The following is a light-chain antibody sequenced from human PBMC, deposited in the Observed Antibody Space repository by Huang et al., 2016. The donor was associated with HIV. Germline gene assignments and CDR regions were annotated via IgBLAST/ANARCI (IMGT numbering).Light chain of an antibody. CDR3: QQYNNWPPFT. Sequence: EVVMTQSPATLSVFPGERAPLSCRASDPFCTNLAWYQQKTGQTPRLLIYCASTRPTDIPARFRGGGSGTEFTLTISSLQSEDVAVYYCQQYNNWPPFTFGQGTKLEIK. CDR1: DPFCTN. CDR2: CAS. J-gene: IGKJ2*01. V-gene: IGKV3-15*01.